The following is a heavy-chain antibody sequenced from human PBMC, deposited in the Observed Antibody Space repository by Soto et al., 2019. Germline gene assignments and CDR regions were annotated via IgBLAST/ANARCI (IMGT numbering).Heavy chain of an antibody. Sequence: ASVKVSCKASGYTFTSYGISWVRQAPGQGLEWMGRISPNIGITNYAQKFQGRVTITTDKSTSTAYMELSSLRSEDTAVYYCARDARIEYQLIEFDPWGQGTLVTVSS. CDR1: GYTFTSYG. CDR3: ARDARIEYQLIEFDP. D-gene: IGHD2-2*01. J-gene: IGHJ5*02. V-gene: IGHV1-18*01. CDR2: ISPNIGIT.